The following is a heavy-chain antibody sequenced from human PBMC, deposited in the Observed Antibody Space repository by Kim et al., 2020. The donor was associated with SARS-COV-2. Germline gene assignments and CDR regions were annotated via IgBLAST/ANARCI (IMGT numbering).Heavy chain of an antibody. V-gene: IGHV1-69*01. D-gene: IGHD5-18*01. Sequence: NYAQKFQGRDTITADESTSTAYMELSSLRSEDTAVYYCARSRVTYWYFDLWGRGTLVTVSS. CDR3: ARSRVTYWYFDL. J-gene: IGHJ2*01.